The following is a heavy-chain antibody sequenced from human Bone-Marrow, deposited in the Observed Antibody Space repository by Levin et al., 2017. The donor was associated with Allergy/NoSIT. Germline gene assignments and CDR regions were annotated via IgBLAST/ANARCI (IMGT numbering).Heavy chain of an antibody. Sequence: SCATSGLNFGASWMNWVRQTPGKGLEWVAHIKSKNDGETKDYGAAVKGRFSVSRDDSKEILYLQMNSLKIEDTGIYYCTILLRPRDYWGQGTLVTVSS. J-gene: IGHJ4*02. CDR2: IKSKNDGETK. V-gene: IGHV3-15*01. CDR3: TILLRPRDY. D-gene: IGHD3-22*01. CDR1: GLNFGASW.